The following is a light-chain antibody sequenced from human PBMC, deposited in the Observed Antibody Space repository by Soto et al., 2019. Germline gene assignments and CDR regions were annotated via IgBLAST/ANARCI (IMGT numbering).Light chain of an antibody. Sequence: QSVLTQPPSASGSPGQSVTISCTGTSSDVGGYNYVSWYQQHPGKAPKLMIYEVNKRPSGVPDRFSGSKSGNTASLTVSGLQAEDEADYCCSSYGGSSNLVFGGGTKLTVL. J-gene: IGLJ2*01. V-gene: IGLV2-8*01. CDR3: SSYGGSSNLV. CDR1: SSDVGGYNY. CDR2: EVN.